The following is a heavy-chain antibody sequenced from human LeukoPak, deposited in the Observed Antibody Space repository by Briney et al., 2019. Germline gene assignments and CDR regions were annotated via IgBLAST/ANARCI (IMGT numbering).Heavy chain of an antibody. CDR1: GFTFSSYA. V-gene: IGHV3-23*01. Sequence: PGGSLRLSCAASGFTFSSYAMSWVRQAPGKGLEWVSAISGSGGSTYYADSVKGRFTISRDNSKNTLYLQMNSLRAEDTAVYYCAKDLEQLVRGGVGDAFDIWGQGTMVTVSS. J-gene: IGHJ3*02. D-gene: IGHD6-6*01. CDR3: AKDLEQLVRGGVGDAFDI. CDR2: ISGSGGST.